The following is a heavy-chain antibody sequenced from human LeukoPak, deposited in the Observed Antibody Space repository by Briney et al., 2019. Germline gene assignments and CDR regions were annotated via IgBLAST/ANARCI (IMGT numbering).Heavy chain of an antibody. CDR2: IYYSGST. J-gene: IGHJ4*02. CDR1: GGSISSSSYY. V-gene: IGHV4-39*01. Sequence: PSETLSLTCTVSGGSISSSSYYWGWIRQPPGKGLEWIGSIYYSGSTYYNPSLKSRVTISVDTSKNQFSLKLSSVTAADTAVYYCARGSSAGALYSGSYFVFIRPLGYYFDYWGQGTLVTVSS. CDR3: ARGSSAGALYSGSYFVFIRPLGYYFDY. D-gene: IGHD1-26*01.